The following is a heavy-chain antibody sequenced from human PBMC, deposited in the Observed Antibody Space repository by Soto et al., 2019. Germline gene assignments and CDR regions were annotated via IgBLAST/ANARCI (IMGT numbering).Heavy chain of an antibody. Sequence: QITLKESGPTLVKPTQTLTLTCTFSGFSLSTSGVGVGWIRQPPGKALEWLALIYWDDDKRYSPSLKSRLTITKDTSKNQVVLTMTHMDPVDTATYYCAHSNARYGDYVGWFDPWGQGTLVTVSS. CDR3: AHSNARYGDYVGWFDP. CDR1: GFSLSTSGVG. CDR2: IYWDDDK. J-gene: IGHJ5*02. D-gene: IGHD4-17*01. V-gene: IGHV2-5*02.